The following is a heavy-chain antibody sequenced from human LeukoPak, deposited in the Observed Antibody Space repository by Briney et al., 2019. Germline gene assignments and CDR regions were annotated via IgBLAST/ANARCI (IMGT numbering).Heavy chain of an antibody. CDR2: IYYSGST. CDR3: ARSWRFGDLSALEKYNWFDP. Sequence: PSETLSLTCTVSGGSISSYYWSWIRQPPGKGLEWIGYIYYSGSTNYNPSLKSRVTISVDTSKNQFSLKLSSVTAADTAVYYCARSWRFGDLSALEKYNWFDPWGQGTLVTVSS. V-gene: IGHV4-59*01. J-gene: IGHJ5*02. D-gene: IGHD3-10*01. CDR1: GGSISSYY.